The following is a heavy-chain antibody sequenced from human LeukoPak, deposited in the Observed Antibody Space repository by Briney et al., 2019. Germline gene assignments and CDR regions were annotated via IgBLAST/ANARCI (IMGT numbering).Heavy chain of an antibody. CDR1: GFTFDDYT. D-gene: IGHD3-22*01. Sequence: GGSLRLSCAASGFTFDDYTMHWVRQAPGKTLEWVSLISWDGTTYYADSMKGRFTISRDNSENSLYLQMDTLRSEDTAFYYCVKDLTYESSGSVFDYWGQGTLVTVSS. J-gene: IGHJ4*02. CDR3: VKDLTYESSGSVFDY. V-gene: IGHV3-43*01. CDR2: ISWDGTT.